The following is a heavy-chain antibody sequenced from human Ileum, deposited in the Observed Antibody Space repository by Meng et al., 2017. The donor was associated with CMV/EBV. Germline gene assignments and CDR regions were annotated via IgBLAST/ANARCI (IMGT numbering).Heavy chain of an antibody. CDR3: AREGDDYTYYFDH. D-gene: IGHD5-24*01. CDR2: INWSGGST. V-gene: IGHV3-20*04. CDR1: GFTFDDYG. Sequence: GGSLRLSCAASGFTFDDYGMTWVRQVPGKGLEWVSGINWSGGSTGYVDSVKGRFIISRDNVKNSLYLQMNSLRVEDTAMYYCAREGDDYTYYFDHWGQGTLVTVSS. J-gene: IGHJ4*02.